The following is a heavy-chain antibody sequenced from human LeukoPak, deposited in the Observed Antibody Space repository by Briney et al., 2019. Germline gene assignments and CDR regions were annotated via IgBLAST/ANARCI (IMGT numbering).Heavy chain of an antibody. CDR1: GGSISSYY. Sequence: SETLSLTCTVSGGSISSYYWSWIRQPAGKGLEWIGRIYTSGSTNYNPSLKSRVTMSVDTSKNQFSLKLSSVTAADTAVYYCARDSGGMVVVADDAFDIWGQGTMVTVSS. J-gene: IGHJ3*02. CDR2: IYTSGST. CDR3: ARDSGGMVVVADDAFDI. D-gene: IGHD3-22*01. V-gene: IGHV4-4*07.